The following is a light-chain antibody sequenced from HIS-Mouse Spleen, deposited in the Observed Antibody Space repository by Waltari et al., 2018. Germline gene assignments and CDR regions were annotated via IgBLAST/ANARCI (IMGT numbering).Light chain of an antibody. Sequence: QSALTQPASVSGSPGQSITISCTGTSSDVGGYNYVSWYQQHPGKAPKLMLHDVSNRASGVSNRFSGSKSGNTASLTISGLQAEDEADYYCSSYTSSSTWVFGGGTKLTVL. CDR1: SSDVGGYNY. CDR3: SSYTSSSTWV. J-gene: IGLJ3*02. CDR2: DVS. V-gene: IGLV2-14*03.